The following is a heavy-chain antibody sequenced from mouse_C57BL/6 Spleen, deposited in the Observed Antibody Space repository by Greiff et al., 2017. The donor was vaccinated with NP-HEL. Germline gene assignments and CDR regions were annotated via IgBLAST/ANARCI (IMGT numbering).Heavy chain of an antibody. Sequence: QVQLQQPGAELVKPGASVKLSCKASGYTFTSYWMHWVKQRPGQGLEWIGMIHPISGSTNYNEKFKSKATLTVDKSSSTAYMQLSSLTSEDAAVYYGARGLVPGSSYDYWGQGTTLTVSS. CDR3: ARGLVPGSSYDY. D-gene: IGHD1-1*01. J-gene: IGHJ2*01. CDR1: GYTFTSYW. V-gene: IGHV1-64*01. CDR2: IHPISGST.